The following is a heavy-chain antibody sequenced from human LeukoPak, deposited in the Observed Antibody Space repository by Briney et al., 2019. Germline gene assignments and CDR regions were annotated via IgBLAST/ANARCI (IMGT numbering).Heavy chain of an antibody. J-gene: IGHJ6*02. CDR3: TRGQTGSYVYYYYYGMDV. Sequence: SETLSLTCAVYGGSFSGYYWSWIRQPPGKGLEWIGEINHSGSASYHPSLKSRVTISVDTSKNQFSLRLNSVTAADTAVYYCTRGQTGSYVYYYYYGMDVWGQGTTVTVSS. D-gene: IGHD3-9*01. V-gene: IGHV4-34*01. CDR2: INHSGSA. CDR1: GGSFSGYY.